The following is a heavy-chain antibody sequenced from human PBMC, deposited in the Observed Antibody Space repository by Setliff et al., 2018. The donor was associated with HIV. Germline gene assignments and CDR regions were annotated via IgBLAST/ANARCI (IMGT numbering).Heavy chain of an antibody. CDR1: GFIFSSYE. D-gene: IGHD6-13*01. J-gene: IGHJ1*01. CDR3: AKAPSAAAGTSYFQH. V-gene: IGHV3-48*01. CDR2: ISSSGSTI. Sequence: PGGSLRLSCAASGFIFSSYEMNWVRQAPGKGLEWVSYISSSGSTIYYADSVKGRFTISRDNVKKSLYLQMNSLRAEDMALYYCAKAPSAAAGTSYFQHWGQGTLVTVSS.